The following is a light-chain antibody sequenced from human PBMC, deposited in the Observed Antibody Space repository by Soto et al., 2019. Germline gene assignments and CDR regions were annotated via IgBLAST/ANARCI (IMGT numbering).Light chain of an antibody. CDR1: QTVIVSY. CDR3: QQYDNSPIT. CDR2: GTS. Sequence: EIVLTQSPGTLSLSPGERATLSCRASQTVIVSYLAWYQQKPGQAPRLLIYGTSSRATDIPDRFSGSGSGTDFTLTISRLEPEDFAVYYCQQYDNSPITFGQGTRLEIK. V-gene: IGKV3-20*01. J-gene: IGKJ5*01.